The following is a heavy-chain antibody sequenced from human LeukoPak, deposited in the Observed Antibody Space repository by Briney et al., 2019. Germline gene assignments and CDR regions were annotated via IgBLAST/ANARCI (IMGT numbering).Heavy chain of an antibody. CDR2: SYYSGST. J-gene: IGHJ3*02. D-gene: IGHD3-10*01. CDR1: XGSISGYC. Sequence: NPSETLSLTCTVSXGSISGYCWSWIRQPPGKGLEWIGYSYYSGSTSYSPSLKNRVTILVDMSKNQFSLKLSSVTPADTAVYFCARVRLGVGDAFDIWGQGTMVTVSS. V-gene: IGHV4-59*01. CDR3: ARVRLGVGDAFDI.